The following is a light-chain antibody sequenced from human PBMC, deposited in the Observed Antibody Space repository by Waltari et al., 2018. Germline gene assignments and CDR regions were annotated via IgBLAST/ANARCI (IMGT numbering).Light chain of an antibody. CDR1: YSNVGANV. V-gene: IGLV1-44*01. J-gene: IGLJ2*01. CDR2: RND. Sequence: QSVLTQPPSASGTPGQRVTISCSGSYSNVGANVVNWYQHLPGTAPKLLIYRNDRRPSGVPDRFSASKSGTSDSLAISGLRPEDEADYYCASWDDSLNGRWVFGGGTKLTVL. CDR3: ASWDDSLNGRWV.